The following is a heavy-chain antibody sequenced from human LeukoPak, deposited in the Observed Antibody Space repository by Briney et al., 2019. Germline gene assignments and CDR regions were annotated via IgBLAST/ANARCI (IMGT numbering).Heavy chain of an antibody. J-gene: IGHJ6*03. V-gene: IGHV3-21*01. CDR3: ARGYGSGRNYYMDV. D-gene: IGHD3-10*01. Sequence: GGSLRLSCAASGFTLSSYSMNWVRQAPGKGLEWVSSISSSSSYIYYADSVKGRFTISRDNAKNSLYLQMNSLRAEDTAVYYCARGYGSGRNYYMDVWGKGTTVTVSS. CDR1: GFTLSSYS. CDR2: ISSSSSYI.